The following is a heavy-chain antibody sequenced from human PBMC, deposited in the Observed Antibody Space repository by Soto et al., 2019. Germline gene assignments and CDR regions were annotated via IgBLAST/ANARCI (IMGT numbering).Heavy chain of an antibody. Sequence: QVQLVQSESEVRKPGSSMNVSCKASGGTFNSHAGHWVRQAPGQGLEWMAGIIPVFGAPSYSTRFQGRLTITADESTSTAHLELTGLRSEDTALYYGARSANLYYGAGLDYGGQGTLVTVSS. D-gene: IGHD3-10*01. V-gene: IGHV1-69*01. CDR3: ARSANLYYGAGLDY. J-gene: IGHJ4*02. CDR2: IIPVFGAP. CDR1: GGTFNSHA.